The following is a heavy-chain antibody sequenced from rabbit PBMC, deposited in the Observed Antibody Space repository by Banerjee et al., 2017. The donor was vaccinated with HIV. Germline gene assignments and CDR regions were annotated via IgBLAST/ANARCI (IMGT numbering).Heavy chain of an antibody. CDR1: GFDFSTYS. CDR3: ARDLDGVIGWNFGW. J-gene: IGHJ3*01. V-gene: IGHV1S45*01. D-gene: IGHD4-1*01. Sequence: QEQLVESGGGLVQPGGSLTLSCKASGFDFSTYSMSWVRQAPGKGLEWIACIDTNDGDTDYANWPKGRFTISKTSSTTVTLQMTSLTAADTATYFCARDLDGVIGWNFGWWGQGTLVTVS. CDR2: IDTNDGDT.